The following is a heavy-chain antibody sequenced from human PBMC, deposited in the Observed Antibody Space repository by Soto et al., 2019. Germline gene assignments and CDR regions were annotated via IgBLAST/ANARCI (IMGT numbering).Heavy chain of an antibody. CDR1: GGSISSYY. V-gene: IGHV4-59*01. CDR2: IYYSGST. CDR3: ARTPMVRGAGGFYYYYYMDV. Sequence: SETLSLTCTVSGGSISSYYWSWIRQPPGKGLEWIGYIYYSGSTNYNPSLKSRVTISVDTSKNQFSLKLSSVTAADTAVYYCARTPMVRGAGGFYYYYYMDVWGKGTTVTVSS. D-gene: IGHD3-10*01. J-gene: IGHJ6*03.